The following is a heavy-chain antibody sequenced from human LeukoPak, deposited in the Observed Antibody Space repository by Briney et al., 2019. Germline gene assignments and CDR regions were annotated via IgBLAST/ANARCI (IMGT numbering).Heavy chain of an antibody. CDR2: ISWDGGIT. Sequence: PGGSLRLSCAASGFTFHHYSMHWVRQPPGKGLEWVSLISWDGGITYYPDSVRGRFTISRDNGKNSLSLEMNSLRTEDTALYYCAKDSNTGGYSFGSWGQGTLVTVTS. CDR3: AKDSNTGGYSFGS. J-gene: IGHJ4*02. CDR1: GFTFHHYS. D-gene: IGHD5-12*01. V-gene: IGHV3-43*01.